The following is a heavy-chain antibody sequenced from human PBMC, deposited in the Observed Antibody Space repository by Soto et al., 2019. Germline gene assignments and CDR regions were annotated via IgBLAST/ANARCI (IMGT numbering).Heavy chain of an antibody. CDR2: IIPIFGTA. J-gene: IGHJ4*02. V-gene: IGHV1-69*01. Sequence: QVQLVQSGAEVKKPGSSVKVSCKASGGTFSSYAISWVRQAPGQGLEWMGGIIPIFGTANYAQKFQGRVTITADESTSTDYMELSSLRSEDTAVYYCARDRSSSWLKTFDYWGQGTLVTVSS. CDR1: GGTFSSYA. D-gene: IGHD6-13*01. CDR3: ARDRSSSWLKTFDY.